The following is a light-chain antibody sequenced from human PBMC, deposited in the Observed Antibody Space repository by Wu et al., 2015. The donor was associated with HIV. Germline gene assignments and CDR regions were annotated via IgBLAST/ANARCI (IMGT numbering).Light chain of an antibody. J-gene: IGKJ2*03. V-gene: IGKV3-11*01. CDR2: DAS. CDR1: QSISGT. Sequence: EIVLTQSPATLSFSPGERATLFCRASQSISGTLVWYQQKPGQAPRLLIYDASNRATGIPARFSGSGSGTDFTLTISSLEPEDFAVYYCQQRRNWPRSFGQGTKLEIK. CDR3: QQRRNWPRS.